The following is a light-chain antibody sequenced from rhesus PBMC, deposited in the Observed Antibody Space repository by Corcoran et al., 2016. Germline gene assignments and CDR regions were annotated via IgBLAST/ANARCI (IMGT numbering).Light chain of an antibody. J-gene: IGKJ1*01. CDR3: QHSYGTPRT. CDR2: KAS. Sequence: DIQMTQSPSSLSASVGDRVTITCRASENVNNYLHWYQQQPGKAPKLLIYKASTLQSGVPSRFSGSGSGTDFTLPISSLQPEDFATYFCQHSYGTPRTFGQGTKVEIK. V-gene: IGKV1-74*01. CDR1: ENVNNY.